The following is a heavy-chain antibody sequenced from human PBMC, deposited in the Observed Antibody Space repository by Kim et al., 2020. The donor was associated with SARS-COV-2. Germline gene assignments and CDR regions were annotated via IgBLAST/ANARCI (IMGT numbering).Heavy chain of an antibody. D-gene: IGHD2-15*01. V-gene: IGHV1-69*04. CDR2: IA. Sequence: IANYAQKFQGRVTITADKSTSTAYMELSSLRSEDTAVYYCAREDIVEFDPWGQGTLVTVSS. CDR3: AREDIVEFDP. J-gene: IGHJ5*02.